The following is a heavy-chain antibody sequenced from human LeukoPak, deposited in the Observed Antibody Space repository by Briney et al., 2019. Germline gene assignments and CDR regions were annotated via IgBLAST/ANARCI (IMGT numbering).Heavy chain of an antibody. Sequence: PGGSLRLSCAASGFTFSSYSMNWVRQAPGKGLEWVSSISSSSSYISYADSVKGRFTISRDNPKNSLYLQMNSLRAEDTAVYYCARAMGPYCSSTSCYFDYWGQGTLVTVSS. J-gene: IGHJ4*02. CDR3: ARAMGPYCSSTSCYFDY. D-gene: IGHD2-2*01. CDR1: GFTFSSYS. V-gene: IGHV3-21*01. CDR2: ISSSSSYI.